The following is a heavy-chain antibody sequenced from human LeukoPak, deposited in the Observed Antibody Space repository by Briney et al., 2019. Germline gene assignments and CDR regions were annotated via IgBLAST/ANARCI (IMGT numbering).Heavy chain of an antibody. CDR1: GYTFTDYY. J-gene: IGHJ5*02. CDR3: AGDFVTVTTRPLDP. V-gene: IGHV1-2*02. CDR2: INLNSGGT. D-gene: IGHD4-17*01. Sequence: ASVKVSCKASGYTFTDYYMHWVRQAPGQGLEWMGWINLNSGGTNYAQKFQGRVTMARDTSISTAYMELSRLRSDDTAVYYCAGDFVTVTTRPLDPWGQGTLVTVSS.